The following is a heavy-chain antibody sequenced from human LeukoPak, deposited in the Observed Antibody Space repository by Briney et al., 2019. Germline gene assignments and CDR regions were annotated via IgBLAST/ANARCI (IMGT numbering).Heavy chain of an antibody. CDR1: GFTVSSTY. D-gene: IGHD4-23*01. CDR3: ARAGIYGGGKSYAFDV. CDR2: ISNDAFYI. J-gene: IGHJ3*01. Sequence: GGSLRLSCAASGFTVSSTYMSWVRQTPGKGLEWVSSISNDAFYIHYADSVQGRFTISRDNARNSLYLHMNSLRVGDTAVYYCARAGIYGGGKSYAFDVWGQGTTVIVSS. V-gene: IGHV3-21*01.